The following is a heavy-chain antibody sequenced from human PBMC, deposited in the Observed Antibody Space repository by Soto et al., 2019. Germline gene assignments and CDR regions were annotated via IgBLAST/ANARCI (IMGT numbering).Heavy chain of an antibody. CDR3: ARRYCSSTSCDRTNYYYYYGMDV. V-gene: IGHV1-2*04. Sequence: ASVKVSCKASGYTFTGYYMHWVRQAPGQGLEWMGWINPNSGGTNYAQKFQGWVTMTRDTSISTAYMELSRLRSDDTAVYYCARRYCSSTSCDRTNYYYYYGMDVWGQGTTVTVSS. J-gene: IGHJ6*02. CDR1: GYTFTGYY. CDR2: INPNSGGT. D-gene: IGHD2-2*02.